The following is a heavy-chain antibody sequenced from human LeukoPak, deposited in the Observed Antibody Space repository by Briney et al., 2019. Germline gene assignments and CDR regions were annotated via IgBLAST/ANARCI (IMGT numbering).Heavy chain of an antibody. D-gene: IGHD3-3*02. Sequence: SETLSLTCAVYGGSFSGYYWSWIRQPPGKGLEWIGEINHSGSTNYNPSLKSRVTISVDTSKNQFSLKLSSVTAADTAVYYCARELWHFWSAMGYWGQGTLVTVSS. CDR3: ARELWHFWSAMGY. CDR2: INHSGST. CDR1: GGSFSGYY. J-gene: IGHJ4*02. V-gene: IGHV4-34*01.